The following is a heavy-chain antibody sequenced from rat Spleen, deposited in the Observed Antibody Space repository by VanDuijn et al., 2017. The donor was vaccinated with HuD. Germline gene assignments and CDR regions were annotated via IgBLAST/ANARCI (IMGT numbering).Heavy chain of an antibody. V-gene: IGHV5-31*01. CDR3: ARGNYDGTYYYYWYFDF. J-gene: IGHJ1*01. Sequence: EVQLVESGGGLVQPGRSLKLSCVASGFTFSNYWMTWIRRAPGKGLEWVASITDTGGSTYYPDSVKGRFTISRDNAKRTLYLQMNSLQTEDIATYYCARGNYDGTYYYYWYFDFWGPGTMVTVSS. CDR1: GFTFSNYW. CDR2: ITDTGGST. D-gene: IGHD1-12*02.